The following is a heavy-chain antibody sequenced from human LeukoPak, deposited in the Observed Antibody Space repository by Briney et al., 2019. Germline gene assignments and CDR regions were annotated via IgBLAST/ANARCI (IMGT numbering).Heavy chain of an antibody. CDR1: GGSISSYY. CDR3: ASGYSYGYNALDY. CDR2: INHSGST. D-gene: IGHD5-18*01. V-gene: IGHV4-34*01. Sequence: PSETLSLTCTVSGGSISSYYWSWIRQPPGKGLEWIGEINHSGSTNYNPSLKSRVTISVDTSKNQFPLKLSSVTAADTAVYYCASGYSYGYNALDYWGQGTLVTVSS. J-gene: IGHJ4*02.